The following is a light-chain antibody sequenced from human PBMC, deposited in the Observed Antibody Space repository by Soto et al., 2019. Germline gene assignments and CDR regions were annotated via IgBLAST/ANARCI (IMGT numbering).Light chain of an antibody. CDR1: QSISTY. Sequence: DIQMTQSPSSLSASVGDRVTITCRASQSISTYLNWYQQKLGKAPKLLISGASSLQGGVPSRFSGSGSGTDFTLTISSLQPEDFATYYCQQYNTYSWTFGPGTKVEIK. V-gene: IGKV1-39*01. CDR3: QQYNTYSWT. CDR2: GAS. J-gene: IGKJ1*01.